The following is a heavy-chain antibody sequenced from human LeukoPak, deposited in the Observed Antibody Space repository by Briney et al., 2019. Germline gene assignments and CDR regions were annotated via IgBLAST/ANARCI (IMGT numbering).Heavy chain of an antibody. J-gene: IGHJ6*03. CDR3: ARGGARVGYCSSTSCYAPLYYYYMDV. Sequence: GGSLRLSCAASGFTFSSYSMNWVRQAPGKGLEWVSSISSSSSYIYYADSVKGRFTISRDNAKNSLYLQMNSLRAEDTAVYYCARGGARVGYCSSTSCYAPLYYYYMDVWGKGTTVTISS. V-gene: IGHV3-21*01. CDR1: GFTFSSYS. D-gene: IGHD2-2*01. CDR2: ISSSSSYI.